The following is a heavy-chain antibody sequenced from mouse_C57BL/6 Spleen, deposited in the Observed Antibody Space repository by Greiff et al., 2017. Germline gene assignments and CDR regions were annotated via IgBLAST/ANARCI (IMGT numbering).Heavy chain of an antibody. J-gene: IGHJ4*01. CDR1: GYTFTSYW. CDR2: IHPNSGST. Sequence: QVQLQQPGAELVKPGASVKLSCKASGYTFTSYWMHWVKQRPGQGLEWIGMIHPNSGSTNYNEKFKSKATLTVDKSSSTAYMQLSSLTSEDSAVYYCARSQIYYYGSSYDYYAMDYWGQGTSVTVSS. CDR3: ARSQIYYYGSSYDYYAMDY. V-gene: IGHV1-64*01. D-gene: IGHD1-1*01.